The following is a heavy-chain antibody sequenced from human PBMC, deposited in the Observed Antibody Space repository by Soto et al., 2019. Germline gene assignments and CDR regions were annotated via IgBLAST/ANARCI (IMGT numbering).Heavy chain of an antibody. V-gene: IGHV1-24*01. J-gene: IGHJ5*02. CDR3: ATASLYDPQGFDP. Sequence: ASVKVSCKASGGTFSSYAISWVRQAPGQGLEWMGGFDPEDGETIYAQKFQGRVTMTEDTSTDTAYMELSSLRSEDTAVYYCATASLYDPQGFDPWGQGTLVTVSS. D-gene: IGHD3-3*01. CDR2: FDPEDGET. CDR1: GGTFSSYA.